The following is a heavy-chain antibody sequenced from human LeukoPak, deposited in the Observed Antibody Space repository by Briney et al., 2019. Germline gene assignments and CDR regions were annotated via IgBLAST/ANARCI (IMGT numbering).Heavy chain of an antibody. CDR3: TRSGYRHPYHFES. Sequence: GGSLRLSCAASGFTFSSYGMHWVRQAPGKGLEWVAFIRYDGSNKYYADSVKGRFTISRDNSKNTLYLQMNSLRADDTAIYYCTRSGYRHPYHFESWGQGTLVIVSS. J-gene: IGHJ4*02. CDR2: IRYDGSNK. V-gene: IGHV3-30*02. D-gene: IGHD3-22*01. CDR1: GFTFSSYG.